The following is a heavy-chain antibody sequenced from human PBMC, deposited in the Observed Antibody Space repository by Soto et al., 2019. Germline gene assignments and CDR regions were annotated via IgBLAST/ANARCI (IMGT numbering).Heavy chain of an antibody. V-gene: IGHV3-11*01. CDR1: GFTFSDYY. CDR3: ARVGRYYYYYLDV. J-gene: IGHJ6*03. CDR2: ISSSGSTV. Sequence: QVQLVESGGGLVKPGGSLRLSCAASGFTFSDYYMSWIRQAPGKGLEWVSYISSSGSTVYYADSVQGRFTISRDNAKNSQYPQTNNLRAEDTDVYYCARVGRYYYYYLDVWGKGTTVTVSS.